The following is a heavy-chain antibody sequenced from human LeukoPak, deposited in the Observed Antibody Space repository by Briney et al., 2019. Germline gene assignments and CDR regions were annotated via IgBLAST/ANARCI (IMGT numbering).Heavy chain of an antibody. V-gene: IGHV4-31*03. CDR2: IYYSGST. CDR3: ATLNTDGWYFDN. J-gene: IGHJ4*02. D-gene: IGHD5-24*01. Sequence: SETLSLTCTVSGGSISSGGYYWSWIRQHPGKGLEWIGYIYYSGSTYYNPSLKSRVTISVDTSKNQFSLKLSSVTAADTAVYYCATLNTDGWYFDNWGQGTLVTVSS. CDR1: GGSISSGGYY.